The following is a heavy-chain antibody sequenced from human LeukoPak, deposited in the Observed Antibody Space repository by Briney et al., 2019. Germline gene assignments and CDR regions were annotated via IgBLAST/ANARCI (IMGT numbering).Heavy chain of an antibody. D-gene: IGHD6-6*01. J-gene: IGHJ4*02. CDR1: GFTFSNYW. V-gene: IGHV3-7*02. CDR2: IKQDGSEK. Sequence: GGSLRLSCAASGFTFSNYWMSWVRQAPGKGLEWVANIKQDGSEKYYVDSVKGRFTISRDNAKNSLYLQMNSLRAEDTAVYYCARGDSSSGFDYWGQGTLVSVSS. CDR3: ARGDSSSGFDY.